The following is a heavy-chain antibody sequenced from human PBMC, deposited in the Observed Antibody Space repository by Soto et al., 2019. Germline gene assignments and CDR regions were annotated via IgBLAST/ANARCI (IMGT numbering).Heavy chain of an antibody. CDR2: INPHGGST. V-gene: IGHV1-46*01. CDR3: ARDKGAYYSHLVY. D-gene: IGHD3-22*01. Sequence: QVQLVQSGAEVKRPGASVKVSCKAPGDTFTSYYLNWVRQAPGQGLEWMGVINPHGGSTKYAQKFQGRITMTRDTSRSTVYMELSSLRSDDTAIYYCARDKGAYYSHLVYWGQGTLVTVSS. CDR1: GDTFTSYY. J-gene: IGHJ4*02.